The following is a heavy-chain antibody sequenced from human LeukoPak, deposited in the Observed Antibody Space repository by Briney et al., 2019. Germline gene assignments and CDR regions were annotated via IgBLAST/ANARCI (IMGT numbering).Heavy chain of an antibody. CDR3: AKDRYYYGSGSFDY. CDR2: ISGSGGST. D-gene: IGHD3-10*01. V-gene: IGHV3-23*01. Sequence: GGTLRLSCAASGFTFRNYGMSWVRQAPGKGLEWVSVISGSGGSTYYADSVKGRFTISRDNSKNTLYLQMNSLRAEDTAVYYCAKDRYYYGSGSFDYWGQGTLVTVSS. J-gene: IGHJ4*02. CDR1: GFTFRNYG.